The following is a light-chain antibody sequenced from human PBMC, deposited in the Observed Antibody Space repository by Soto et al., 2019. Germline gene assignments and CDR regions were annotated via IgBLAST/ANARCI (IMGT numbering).Light chain of an antibody. CDR3: MQALQTPSIT. V-gene: IGKV2-28*01. CDR1: QSLLHSSGYNS. CDR2: LGS. J-gene: IGKJ5*01. Sequence: DIVMIQSPLSLPVTPGEPASISCRSSQSLLHSSGYNSLDWYLQKPGQSPQLLIYLGSYRASGVPDRFSGSGSGTDFTLKISRVEADDVGVYYCMQALQTPSITFGQGTRLEIK.